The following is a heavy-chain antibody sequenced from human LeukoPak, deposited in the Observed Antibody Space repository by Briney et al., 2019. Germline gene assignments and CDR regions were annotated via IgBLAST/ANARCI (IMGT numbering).Heavy chain of an antibody. CDR1: GFTFSSYS. CDR2: ISSSSSYI. CDR3: ARDRVKQWLPHENAFDI. J-gene: IGHJ3*02. D-gene: IGHD6-19*01. Sequence: PGGSLRLSCAASGFTFSSYSMNWVRQAPGKGLEWVSSISSSSSYIYYADSVKGRFTISRDNAKNSLYLQMNSLRAEDTAVYYCARDRVKQWLPHENAFDIWGQGTMVTVSS. V-gene: IGHV3-21*01.